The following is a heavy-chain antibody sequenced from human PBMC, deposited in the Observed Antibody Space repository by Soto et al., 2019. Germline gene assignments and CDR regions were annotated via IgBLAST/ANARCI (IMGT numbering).Heavy chain of an antibody. CDR2: IYYSGST. CDR3: ARAPSYFDWSLDY. CDR1: GGSISSYY. V-gene: IGHV4-59*01. J-gene: IGHJ4*02. Sequence: SETLSLTCTVSGGSISSYYWSWIRQPPGRGLEWIGYIYYSGSTNYNPSLKSRVTISVDTSKNQFSLKLSSVTAADTAVYYCARAPSYFDWSLDYWGQGTLVTVSS. D-gene: IGHD3-9*01.